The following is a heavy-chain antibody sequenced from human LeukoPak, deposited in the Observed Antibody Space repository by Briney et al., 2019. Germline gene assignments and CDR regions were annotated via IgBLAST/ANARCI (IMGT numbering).Heavy chain of an antibody. CDR1: GFTFSTYG. Sequence: GGSLRLSCAASGFTFSTYGMHWVRQAPGKGLEWVAVIWYDESNKYYADSVKGRFTISRDNSKNTLYLQMNSLRTEDTAVYHCAKDLAGSYYGGGQRYYFDYWGQGTLVTVSS. J-gene: IGHJ4*02. CDR3: AKDLAGSYYGGGQRYYFDY. V-gene: IGHV3-30*02. CDR2: IWYDESNK. D-gene: IGHD3-10*01.